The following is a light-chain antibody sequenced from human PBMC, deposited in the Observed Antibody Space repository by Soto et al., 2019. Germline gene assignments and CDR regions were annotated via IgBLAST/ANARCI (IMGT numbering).Light chain of an antibody. V-gene: IGLV2-8*01. CDR3: NSYAGSNIV. CDR2: EVY. CDR1: SSDVGGYNY. Sequence: QSVLTQPPSASGSPGQSVTISCTGTSSDVGGYNYVSWYQQPPGQAPKLMIYEVYKRPSGVPDRFSGSKSGNTASLTVSGLQAEDEADYYCNSYAGSNIVFGTGTKLTVL. J-gene: IGLJ1*01.